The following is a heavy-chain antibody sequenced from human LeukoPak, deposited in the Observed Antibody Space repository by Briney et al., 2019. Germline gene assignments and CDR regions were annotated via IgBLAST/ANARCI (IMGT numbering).Heavy chain of an antibody. V-gene: IGHV3-20*04. J-gene: IGHJ6*03. CDR3: ARGDFYNYMDV. CDR1: GFIFNDHG. Sequence: PGGSLRPSCAASGFIFNDHGMSWVRQGPGKGLEWFSGINWNGGNTNYADSVRGRFTISRDNAKNSLYLQMNSLRAEDTALYYCARGDFYNYMDVWGKGTTVTVSS. CDR2: INWNGGNT.